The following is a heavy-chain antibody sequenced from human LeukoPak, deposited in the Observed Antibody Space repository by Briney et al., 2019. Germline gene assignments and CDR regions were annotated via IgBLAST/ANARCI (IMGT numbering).Heavy chain of an antibody. CDR1: GFTVSSNY. V-gene: IGHV3-53*01. D-gene: IGHD6-6*01. J-gene: IGHJ6*03. CDR3: AIAIAARRYYYYYMDV. CDR2: IYSGGST. Sequence: GGSLRLSCAASGFTVSSNYMSWVRQAPGKGLEWVSVIYSGGSTYYADSVKGRFTISRDNSKNTLYLQMNSLRAEDTAVYYCAIAIAARRYYYYYMDVWGKGTTVTVSS.